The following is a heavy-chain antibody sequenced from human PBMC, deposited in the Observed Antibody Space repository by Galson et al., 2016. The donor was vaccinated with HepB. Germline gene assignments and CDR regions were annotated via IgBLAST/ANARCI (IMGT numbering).Heavy chain of an antibody. CDR2: ISGSGANT. V-gene: IGHV3-23*01. CDR1: GFTFSNYA. J-gene: IGHJ4*02. Sequence: SLRLSCAASGFTFSNYAMTWVRRAPGKGLEWVSGISGSGANTHYANAVKGRFTISRDNSNNTLYLQMNSLRAEDTALYFCARYSNSWAPFDYWGQGRLVTVSS. D-gene: IGHD6-13*01. CDR3: ARYSNSWAPFDY.